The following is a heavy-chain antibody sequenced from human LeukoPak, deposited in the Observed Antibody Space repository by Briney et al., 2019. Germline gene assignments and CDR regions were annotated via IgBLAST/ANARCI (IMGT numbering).Heavy chain of an antibody. J-gene: IGHJ4*02. V-gene: IGHV3-7*03. CDR2: IKQDGTEK. Sequence: PGGSLRLSCAASGFTFSSYGMHWVRQAPGKGLEWVASIKQDGTEKYYVDSVKGRFTISRDNAKNSLYLQMNSLRAEDTAVYYCARGCAYDFWSGYYKTYYFDYWGQGTLVTVSS. CDR3: ARGCAYDFWSGYYKTYYFDY. D-gene: IGHD3-3*01. CDR1: GFTFSSYG.